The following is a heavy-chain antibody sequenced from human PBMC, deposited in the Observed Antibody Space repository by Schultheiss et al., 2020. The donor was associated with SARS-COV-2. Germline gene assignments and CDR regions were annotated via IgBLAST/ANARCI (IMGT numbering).Heavy chain of an antibody. CDR3: ARVGAAAGNDY. CDR1: AFTFSSYA. CDR2: ISSSSSYI. J-gene: IGHJ4*02. D-gene: IGHD6-13*01. Sequence: GGSLRLSCAGSAFTFSSYAMNWVRQAPGKGLEWVSSISSSSSYIYYADSVKGRFTISRDNAKNSLYLQMNSLRAEDTAVYYCARVGAAAGNDYWGQGTLVTVSS. V-gene: IGHV3-21*01.